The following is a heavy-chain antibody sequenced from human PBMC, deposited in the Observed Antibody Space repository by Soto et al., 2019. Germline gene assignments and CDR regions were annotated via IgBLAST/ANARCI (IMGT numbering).Heavy chain of an antibody. Sequence: ASVKVSCESSGYTFIGFSLHWVRQAPGQGLEWMGWINPKNGDTYYAQKFQGRVTMTRDTSINTVYMELNSLKSDDTAVYYCSKGRWTVGHCSGGSCYDGMDVWGPGSTLTVSS. CDR2: INPKNGDT. V-gene: IGHV1-2*02. CDR1: GYTFIGFS. CDR3: SKGRWTVGHCSGGSCYDGMDV. D-gene: IGHD2-15*01. J-gene: IGHJ6*02.